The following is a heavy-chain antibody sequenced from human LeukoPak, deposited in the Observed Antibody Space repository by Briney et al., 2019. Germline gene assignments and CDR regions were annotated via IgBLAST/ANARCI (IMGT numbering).Heavy chain of an antibody. V-gene: IGHV4-59*12. Sequence: SETLSLTCTVSGGSISSYYWSWIRQPPGKGLEWIGYIYYSGSTNYNPSLKSRVTMSVDTSKNQFSLKLSSVTAADTAVYYCARGTQYSRWGQGTLVTVSS. D-gene: IGHD6-6*01. CDR3: ARGTQYSR. CDR2: IYYSGST. CDR1: GGSISSYY. J-gene: IGHJ4*02.